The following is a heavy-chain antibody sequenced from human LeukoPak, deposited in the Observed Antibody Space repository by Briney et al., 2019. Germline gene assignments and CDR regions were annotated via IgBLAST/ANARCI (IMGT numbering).Heavy chain of an antibody. D-gene: IGHD2-2*01. Sequence: ASVKVSCKASGYTFTSYAMNWVRQAPGQGLEWMGWINTNTGKPTYTQGFTGRFVFSLDSSVSTAYLQINSLNAEGTAVYYCARAASLDYWGQGTLVTVSS. J-gene: IGHJ4*02. CDR2: INTNTGKP. CDR3: ARAASLDY. CDR1: GYTFTSYA. V-gene: IGHV7-4-1*02.